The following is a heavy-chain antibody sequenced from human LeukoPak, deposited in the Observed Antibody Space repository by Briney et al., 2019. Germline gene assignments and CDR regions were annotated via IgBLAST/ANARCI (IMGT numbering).Heavy chain of an antibody. Sequence: GGSLRLSCAASGFIFSNYGTHWVRQAPGKGLEWVAFIRFDGTDKSHADSVKGRFTISRDNSKSTLYLQMNSLRADDTAVYYCARVAVIYYYYMEVWGKGTTVTVSS. CDR2: IRFDGTDK. CDR1: GFIFSNYG. J-gene: IGHJ6*03. V-gene: IGHV3-30*02. D-gene: IGHD2/OR15-2a*01. CDR3: ARVAVIYYYYMEV.